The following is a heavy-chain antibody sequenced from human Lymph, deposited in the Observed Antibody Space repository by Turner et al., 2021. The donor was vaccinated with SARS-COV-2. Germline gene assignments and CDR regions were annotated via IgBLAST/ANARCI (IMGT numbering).Heavy chain of an antibody. CDR2: ILLLLSIA. D-gene: IGHD6-13*01. V-gene: IGHV1-69*10. J-gene: IGHJ6*02. Sequence: QVQLVQSGAEVKKPGSSVKVSCKASGGTFSSSAISWVRQAPGQGVWWMEVILLLLSIANYVQKCQGTVTITAEKPTSTAYMGLSSLRSGDTAVYFFARIAAPGMGGGVHYYYYAMDVWGQGTTVTVSS. CDR3: ARIAAPGMGGGVHYYYYAMDV. CDR1: GGTFSSSA.